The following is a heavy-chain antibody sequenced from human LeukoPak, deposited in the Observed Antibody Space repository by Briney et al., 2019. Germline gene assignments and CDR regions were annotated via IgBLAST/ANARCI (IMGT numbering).Heavy chain of an antibody. CDR2: LNPNSGGT. V-gene: IGHV1-2*02. D-gene: IGHD2-8*01. CDR1: GYTFTGYY. Sequence: ASLKVSCKASGYTFTGYYLHWVRQAPGQGLEWMGWLNPNSGGTKYAQKFQGRVAMTRDTSISTAYMELSRLTSDDTAVYYCARGRDMVLAGLSVLHDYWGQGTLVTVSS. J-gene: IGHJ4*02. CDR3: ARGRDMVLAGLSVLHDY.